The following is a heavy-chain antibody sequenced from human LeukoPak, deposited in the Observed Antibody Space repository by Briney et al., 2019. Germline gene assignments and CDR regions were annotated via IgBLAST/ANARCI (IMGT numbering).Heavy chain of an antibody. J-gene: IGHJ4*02. V-gene: IGHV1-69*05. CDR2: IIPIFGTA. D-gene: IGHD3-16*02. CDR3: ATLGGVIVKDY. Sequence: SVKVSCKASGGTFSSYAISWVRQAPGQGLEWMGGIIPIFGTANYAQKFQGRVTMTRDTSTSTVYMELSSLRSEDTAVYYCATLGGVIVKDYWGQGTLVTVSS. CDR1: GGTFSSYA.